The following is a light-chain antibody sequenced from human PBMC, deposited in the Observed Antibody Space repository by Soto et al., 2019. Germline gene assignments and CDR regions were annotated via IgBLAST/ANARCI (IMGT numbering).Light chain of an antibody. J-gene: IGLJ1*01. CDR2: DVS. V-gene: IGLV2-11*01. CDR3: CSYAVTFYV. CDR1: SIHVDSSNY. Sequence: LTQPRSLSGTPGQSVTISCTGPSIHVDSSNYVSLYQHHPGKAPKLIIYDVSERPSGVPDRFSGSKSGNTASLTLSSLHAEDEADYYCCSYAVTFYVFGTGTKVTVL.